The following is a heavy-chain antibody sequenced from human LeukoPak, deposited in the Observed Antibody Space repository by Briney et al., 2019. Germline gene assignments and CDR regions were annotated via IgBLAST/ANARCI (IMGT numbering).Heavy chain of an antibody. CDR2: IYYSGST. V-gene: IGHV4-59*08. CDR3: ARLDYDILTGNRGWFDP. J-gene: IGHJ5*02. CDR1: GGSISSYY. D-gene: IGHD3-9*01. Sequence: SETLSLTCTVSGGSISSYYWSWIRQPPGKGPEWIGYIYYSGSTNYNPSLKSRVTISVDTSKNQFSLKLSSVTAADTAVYYCARLDYDILTGNRGWFDPWGQGTLVTVSS.